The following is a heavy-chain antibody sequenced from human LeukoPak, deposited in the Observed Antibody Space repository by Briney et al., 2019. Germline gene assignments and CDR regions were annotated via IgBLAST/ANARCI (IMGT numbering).Heavy chain of an antibody. V-gene: IGHV3-30*03. D-gene: IGHD1-26*01. J-gene: IGHJ4*02. Sequence: GGSLRLSCAASGFTFSNYGIHWVRQAPGKGLEWVAVISYDGSHIYYADSVKGRFTISKDNSKNTVHLQMNSLRPDDTAVYYCARHSGPYSGSYLDYWGQGTLVTVSS. CDR3: ARHSGPYSGSYLDY. CDR1: GFTFSNYG. CDR2: ISYDGSHI.